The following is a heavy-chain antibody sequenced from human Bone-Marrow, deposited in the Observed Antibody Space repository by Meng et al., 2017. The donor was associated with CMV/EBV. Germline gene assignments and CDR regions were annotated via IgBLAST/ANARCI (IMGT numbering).Heavy chain of an antibody. CDR1: GFTVSSNY. CDR3: ATSLGVTTDN. Sequence: GGSLRLSCAASGFTVSSNYMSWVRQAPGKGLEWMAVISFDGSNKHYADSVKGRFIISRDNSKNTVYLQLNSLRGDDTAVYYCATSLGVTTDNWGQGTLVTVSS. J-gene: IGHJ4*02. CDR2: ISFDGSNK. V-gene: IGHV3-30*03. D-gene: IGHD1-26*01.